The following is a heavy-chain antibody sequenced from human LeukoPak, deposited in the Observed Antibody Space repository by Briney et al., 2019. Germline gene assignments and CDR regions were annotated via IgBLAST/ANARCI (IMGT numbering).Heavy chain of an antibody. CDR1: GGSISSSSYY. Sequence: SETLSLTCTVSGGSISSSSYYWGWIRQPPGKGLEWIGSIHYSGSTNYNPSLKSRVTISVDTSKNQFSLKLSSVTAADTAVYYCARGYCSGGSCYSYYYYNYMDVWGEGTTVTVSS. CDR2: IHYSGST. V-gene: IGHV4-39*07. J-gene: IGHJ6*03. CDR3: ARGYCSGGSCYSYYYYNYMDV. D-gene: IGHD2-15*01.